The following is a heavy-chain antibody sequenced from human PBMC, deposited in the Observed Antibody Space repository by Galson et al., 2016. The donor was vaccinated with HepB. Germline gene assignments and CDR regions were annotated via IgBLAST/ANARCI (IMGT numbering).Heavy chain of an antibody. Sequence: TLSLTCSVSGGSISSVGYYWSWIRQPPGKGLEWIGYSEYSGSTYYNPSLKSRITISIDSSKSQFSLKVNSVTAADTAGDYCARETGTHWYFDLWGRGTLITVSS. CDR3: ARETGTHWYFDL. V-gene: IGHV4-30-4*08. CDR1: GGSISSVGYY. J-gene: IGHJ2*01. D-gene: IGHD7-27*01. CDR2: SEYSGST.